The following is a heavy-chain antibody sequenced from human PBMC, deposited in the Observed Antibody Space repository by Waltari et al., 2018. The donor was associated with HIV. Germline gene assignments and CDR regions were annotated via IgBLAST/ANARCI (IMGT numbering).Heavy chain of an antibody. CDR2: IYYSGST. Sequence: QLQLQESGPGLVKPSETLSLTCTVSGGSISSSSYYWGWIRQPPGKGLEWIGSIYYSGSTDYSPALKRRVTISVDTAKNQVSLKLSPVTAADTAVYYCARDRNVVAVAGYYFDYWGQGTLVTVSS. J-gene: IGHJ4*02. CDR3: ARDRNVVAVAGYYFDY. V-gene: IGHV4-39*07. D-gene: IGHD6-19*01. CDR1: GGSISSSSYY.